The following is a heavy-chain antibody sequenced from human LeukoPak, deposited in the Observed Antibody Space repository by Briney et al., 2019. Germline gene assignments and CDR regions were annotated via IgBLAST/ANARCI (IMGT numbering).Heavy chain of an antibody. J-gene: IGHJ4*02. D-gene: IGHD2-15*01. CDR3: AKDRAYSFDF. Sequence: PGGSLRLSCAASGFAFSTYAMSWVRQAPGKGLEWVSATSGNGAKTFYADSVKGRFTISRDNSKSTLFPQMNSLRAEDTAIYYCAKDRAYSFDFWGQGTLVTVSS. V-gene: IGHV3-23*01. CDR1: GFAFSTYA. CDR2: TSGNGAKT.